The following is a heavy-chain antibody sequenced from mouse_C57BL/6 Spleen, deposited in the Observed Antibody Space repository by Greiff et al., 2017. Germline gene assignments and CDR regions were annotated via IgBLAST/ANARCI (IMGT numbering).Heavy chain of an antibody. CDR2: IYPSDSES. J-gene: IGHJ4*01. CDR1: GYTFTSYW. CDR3: ARAPGAYAMDD. D-gene: IGHD4-1*01. V-gene: IGHV1-61*01. Sequence: VQLQQPGAELVRPGSSVTLSCKASGYTFTSYWLDWVKQRPGQGLELIGNIYPSDSESHYNQKFNDKATLTVDKSSSTAYMQLSSLTSEDAAVYYCARAPGAYAMDDWGKGTSVTVSS.